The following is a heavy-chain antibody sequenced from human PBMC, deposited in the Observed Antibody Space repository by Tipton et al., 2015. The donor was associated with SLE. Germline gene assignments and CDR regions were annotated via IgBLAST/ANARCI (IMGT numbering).Heavy chain of an antibody. D-gene: IGHD4-17*01. J-gene: IGHJ4*02. V-gene: IGHV3-7*01. CDR2: IKQDGSSK. CDR3: VRAFPYDYANN. CDR1: GFTFSSYA. Sequence: GSLRLSCAASGFTFSSYAIHWVSQAQGKGLEWVANIKQDGSSKAYVDSVKGRFTISRDNAKNSLFLQMNSLRADDTAVYYCVRAFPYDYANNWGRGTLVTVSS.